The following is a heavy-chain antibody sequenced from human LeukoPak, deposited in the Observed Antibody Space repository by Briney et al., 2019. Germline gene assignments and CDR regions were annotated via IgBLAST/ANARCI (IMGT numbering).Heavy chain of an antibody. J-gene: IGHJ3*02. CDR1: GFTFSSYF. CDR3: VKDQAQYSSSSAFDI. V-gene: IGHV3-23*01. CDR2: VSGSGGKT. Sequence: GGSLRLSCAASGFTFSSYFMSWVRQAPGKGLEWVASVSGSGGKTYYTDSVEGRFSISRDNSKNTLYLQMSSLRAEDTAVYYCVKDQAQYSSSSAFDIWGQGTMVTVSS. D-gene: IGHD6-13*01.